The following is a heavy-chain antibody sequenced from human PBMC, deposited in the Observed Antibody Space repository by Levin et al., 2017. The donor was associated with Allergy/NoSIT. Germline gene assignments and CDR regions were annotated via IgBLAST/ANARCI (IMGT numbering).Heavy chain of an antibody. J-gene: IGHJ4*02. V-gene: IGHV1-18*01. CDR1: GYTFTSYG. CDR2: ISAYNGNT. Sequence: GESLKISCKASGYTFTSYGISWVRQAPGQGLEWMGWISAYNGNTNYAQKLQGRVTMTTDTSTSTAYMELRSLRSDDTAVYYCASIDRAVAGTPFDYWGQGTLVTVSS. CDR3: ASIDRAVAGTPFDY. D-gene: IGHD6-19*01.